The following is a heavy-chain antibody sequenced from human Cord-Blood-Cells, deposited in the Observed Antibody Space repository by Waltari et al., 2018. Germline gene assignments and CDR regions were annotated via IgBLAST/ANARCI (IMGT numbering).Heavy chain of an antibody. Sequence: VQLVQSGAEVKKPGSSVDVPCKASGGPFRSYAISWVRQAPGQGLEWMGGIIPIFGTANYAQKFQGRVTITADESTSTAYMELSSLRSEDTAVYYCASGSGWYEDYFDYWGQGTLVTVSS. V-gene: IGHV1-69*01. CDR3: ASGSGWYEDYFDY. D-gene: IGHD6-19*01. CDR1: GGPFRSYA. CDR2: IIPIFGTA. J-gene: IGHJ4*02.